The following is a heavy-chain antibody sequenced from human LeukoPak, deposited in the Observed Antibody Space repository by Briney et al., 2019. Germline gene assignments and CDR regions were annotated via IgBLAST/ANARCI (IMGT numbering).Heavy chain of an antibody. CDR2: INHSGST. V-gene: IGHV4-34*01. Sequence: SETLSLTCAVYGGSFSGYYWSWIRQPPGKGLEWIGEINHSGSTNYNPSLKSRVTISLDTSRNQFSLKLSSVTAADTAVYYCARYDFGSGSSYRSFDYWGQGTLVTVSS. CDR1: GGSFSGYY. D-gene: IGHD3-10*01. CDR3: ARYDFGSGSSYRSFDY. J-gene: IGHJ4*02.